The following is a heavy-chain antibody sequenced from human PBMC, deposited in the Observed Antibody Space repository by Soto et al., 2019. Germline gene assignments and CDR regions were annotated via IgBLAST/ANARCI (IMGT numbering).Heavy chain of an antibody. CDR3: ARVHPTRGGDY. V-gene: IGHV3-53*01. CDR1: GFTVSSNY. Sequence: GGSLRLSCAASGFTVSSNYMSWVRQAPGKGLEWVSVIYSGGSTYYADSVKGRFTISRDNSKNTLYLQMNSLRAEVTAVYYCARVHPTRGGDYWGQGTLVTVSS. D-gene: IGHD3-10*01. CDR2: IYSGGST. J-gene: IGHJ4*02.